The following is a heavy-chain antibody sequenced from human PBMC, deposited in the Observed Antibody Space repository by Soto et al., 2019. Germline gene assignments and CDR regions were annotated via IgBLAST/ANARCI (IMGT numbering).Heavy chain of an antibody. CDR3: ARIFKTTSFYYGMDV. CDR1: GGSINSGGYY. Sequence: QVQLQESGPGLVKPSQTLSLICTVSGGSINSGGYYWNWLRHHPEKGLEWIGYIYYTGNTFYNPSLMSRAAISVDTSANQFSLKLTSVTAADTAVYFCARIFKTTSFYYGMDVWGPGTTVTVSS. J-gene: IGHJ6*02. CDR2: IYYTGNT. V-gene: IGHV4-31*03. D-gene: IGHD1-26*01.